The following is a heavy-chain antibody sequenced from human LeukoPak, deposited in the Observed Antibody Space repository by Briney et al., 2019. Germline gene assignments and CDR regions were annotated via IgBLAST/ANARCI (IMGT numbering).Heavy chain of an antibody. V-gene: IGHV1-46*01. CDR1: GYTFTSYF. CDR2: INPSGGSA. Sequence: ASLKVSCKASGYTFTSYFILWVRQAPGQGFEWIVIINPSGGSANYAQTFQGRVTMTRDTSTSTVYMEMSSLRSEDTALYYCARESCSGGSCPYYYYGMDVWGQGTTVTVSS. J-gene: IGHJ6*02. D-gene: IGHD2-15*01. CDR3: ARESCSGGSCPYYYYGMDV.